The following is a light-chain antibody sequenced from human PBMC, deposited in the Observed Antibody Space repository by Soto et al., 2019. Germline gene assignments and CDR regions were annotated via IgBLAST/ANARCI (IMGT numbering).Light chain of an antibody. CDR3: QQDYNLPWT. J-gene: IGKJ1*01. Sequence: IVMTQSTATLSLSPGERATLSCRASQSVSSSYLSWYQQKPGQAPRLLIYGASTRATGIPARFSGSGSGTDFTLTISSLQPEDFAVYYCQQDYNLPWTFGQGTKVDI. CDR2: GAS. V-gene: IGKV3D-7*01. CDR1: QSVSSSY.